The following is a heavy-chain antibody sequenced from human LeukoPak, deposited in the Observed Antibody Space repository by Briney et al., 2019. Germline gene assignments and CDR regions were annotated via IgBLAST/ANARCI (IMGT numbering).Heavy chain of an antibody. V-gene: IGHV1-2*02. D-gene: IGHD3-16*01. J-gene: IGHJ4*02. CDR2: INPNSGGT. Sequence: ASVKVSCKASGYTFTGYYMHWVRQAPGQGLEWMGWINPNSGGTNYAQKFQGRVTMTRDTSISTAYMELSSLRSEDTAVYYCATVAVGGLTFGYWGQGTLVTVSS. CDR3: ATVAVGGLTFGY. CDR1: GYTFTGYY.